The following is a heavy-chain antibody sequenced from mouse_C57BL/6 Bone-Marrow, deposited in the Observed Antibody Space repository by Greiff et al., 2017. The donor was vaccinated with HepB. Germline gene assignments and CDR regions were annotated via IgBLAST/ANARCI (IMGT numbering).Heavy chain of an antibody. Sequence: DVHLVESGGGLVQPGGSRKLSCAASGFTFSSFGLHWVRQAPDKGLEWVAYISSASSSIYYADTVKGRFTISRDNPKNTLFLQMTSLRSEDTAMYYCARSYFGSSQSFDDWGQGTTLTVSS. J-gene: IGHJ2*01. CDR1: GFTFSSFG. CDR2: ISSASSSI. V-gene: IGHV5-17*02. D-gene: IGHD1-1*01. CDR3: ARSYFGSSQSFDD.